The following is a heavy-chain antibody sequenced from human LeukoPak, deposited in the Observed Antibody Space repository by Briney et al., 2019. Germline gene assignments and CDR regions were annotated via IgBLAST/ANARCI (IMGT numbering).Heavy chain of an antibody. D-gene: IGHD2-15*01. CDR2: IKSKTDGGTT. CDR1: GFTLSDAW. Sequence: GGSLRLSCAASGFTLSDAWMSWVRQAPGKGLEWVGRIKSKTDGGTTDYVAPVKGRFTISRDDSKNMLYLQMNSLRSEDTAVYYCATVGYAVVGLDYWGQGTLVTVSS. J-gene: IGHJ4*02. V-gene: IGHV3-15*01. CDR3: ATVGYAVVGLDY.